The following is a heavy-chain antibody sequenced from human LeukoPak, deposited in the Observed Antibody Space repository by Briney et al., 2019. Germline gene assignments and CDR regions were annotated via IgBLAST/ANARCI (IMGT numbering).Heavy chain of an antibody. CDR1: GYTFTSYD. D-gene: IGHD3-3*01. Sequence: GASVKVSCKASGYTFTSYDINWVRQATGQGLEWMGWMNPNSGNTGYAQKFQGRVTMTRNTSISTAYMELSSLRSEDTAVYYCARGGYCDFWSGYYLGGNWFDPWGQGTLVTVSS. J-gene: IGHJ5*02. V-gene: IGHV1-8*01. CDR2: MNPNSGNT. CDR3: ARGGYCDFWSGYYLGGNWFDP.